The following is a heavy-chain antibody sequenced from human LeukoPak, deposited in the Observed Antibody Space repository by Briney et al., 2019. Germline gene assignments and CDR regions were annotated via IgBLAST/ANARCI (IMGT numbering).Heavy chain of an antibody. V-gene: IGHV4-39*07. J-gene: IGHJ4*02. CDR1: GGSMGSSTYN. Sequence: SETLSLTCTVSGGSMGSSTYNWGWVRQSPGKGLEWIGEINHSGSTNYNPSLKSRVTISVDTSKNQFSLKLSSVTAADTAVYYCARVRRSGYCSSTSCYEAPWYDYWGQGTLVTVSS. D-gene: IGHD2-2*01. CDR3: ARVRRSGYCSSTSCYEAPWYDY. CDR2: INHSGST.